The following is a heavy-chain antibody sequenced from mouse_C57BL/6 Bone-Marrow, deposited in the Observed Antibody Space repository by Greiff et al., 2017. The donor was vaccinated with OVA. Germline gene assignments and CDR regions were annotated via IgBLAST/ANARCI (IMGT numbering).Heavy chain of an antibody. CDR1: GYTFTNYW. V-gene: IGHV1-59*01. D-gene: IGHD1-1*01. Sequence: VQLQQPGAELVRPGTSVKLSCKASGYTFTNYWMHWVKQRPGQGLEWIGVIAPSDSYINYNQKFKGRATLTVDTSSSPAYMHLNSLTSEDSAVYYCAHYGSRLYLHYWGQGTSLTVSS. J-gene: IGHJ2*02. CDR3: AHYGSRLYLHY. CDR2: IAPSDSYI.